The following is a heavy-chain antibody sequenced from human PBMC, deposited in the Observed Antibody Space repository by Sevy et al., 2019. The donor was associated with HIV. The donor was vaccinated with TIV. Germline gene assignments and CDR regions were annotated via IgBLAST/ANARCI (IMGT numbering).Heavy chain of an antibody. V-gene: IGHV4-30-2*01. D-gene: IGHD2-15*01. CDR1: GGSITSTDFS. CDR3: ARALRCGNLACDI. CDR2: IHHAGST. Sequence: SETLSLTCAVSGGSITSTDFSCSWIRQAPGRGLEWIGFIHHAGSTYYNPSFQSRVTISVDRPRNEFSLKLSSVTAADTAVYYCARALRCGNLACDIGGQGTMV. J-gene: IGHJ3*02.